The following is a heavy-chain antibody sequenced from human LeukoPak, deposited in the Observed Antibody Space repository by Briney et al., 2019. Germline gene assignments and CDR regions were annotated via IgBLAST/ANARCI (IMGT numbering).Heavy chain of an antibody. CDR2: IKQDGSEK. Sequence: GGSLRLSCAASGITLRIYWMSWVRQAPGKGLEWVANIKQDGSEKYYVDSVRGRFTISRDNAKNALYLQMNNLRAEDTAVYYCARSGSGYFDYWGQGTLVTVSS. CDR3: ARSGSGYFDY. J-gene: IGHJ4*02. V-gene: IGHV3-7*03. CDR1: GITLRIYW.